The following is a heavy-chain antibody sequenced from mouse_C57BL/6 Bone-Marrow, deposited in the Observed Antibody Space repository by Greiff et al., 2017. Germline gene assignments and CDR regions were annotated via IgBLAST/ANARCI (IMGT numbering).Heavy chain of an antibody. V-gene: IGHV1-15*01. CDR2: IDPETGGT. CDR1: GYTFTDYE. J-gene: IGHJ2*01. D-gene: IGHD1-1*02. Sequence: VQVVESGAELVRPGASVTLSCKASGYTFTDYEMHWVKQTPVHGLEWIGAIDPETGGTAYNQKFKGKAILTADKSSSTAYMELRSLTSEDSAVYYCTRSDYACDYWGQGTTLTVSS. CDR3: TRSDYACDY.